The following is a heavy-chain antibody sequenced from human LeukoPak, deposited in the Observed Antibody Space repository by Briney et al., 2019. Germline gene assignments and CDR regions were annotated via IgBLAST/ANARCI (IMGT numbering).Heavy chain of an antibody. CDR2: ISGRSNYI. CDR1: GFTFSSYS. V-gene: IGHV3-21*01. D-gene: IGHD3-10*02. Sequence: PGGSLRLSCAASGFTFSSYSMNWVRQAPGKGLEWVSFISGRSNYIYYADSVKGRFTISRDNAKNSLYLQMNSLRAEDTAVYYCARGTMFPYYFDYWGQGTLVTVSS. J-gene: IGHJ4*02. CDR3: ARGTMFPYYFDY.